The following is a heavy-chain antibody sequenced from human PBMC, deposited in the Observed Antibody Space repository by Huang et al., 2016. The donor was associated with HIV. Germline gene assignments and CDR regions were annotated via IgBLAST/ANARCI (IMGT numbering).Heavy chain of an antibody. D-gene: IGHD1-26*01. CDR3: ATLTGDFFAY. V-gene: IGHV3-9*01. CDR1: GFTFDKYA. CDR2: ISMKSGTT. Sequence: EIQLVESGGGVVQSGGSLRVSCAASGFTFDKYAMPWVLQLPGKGLEVVSAISMKSGTTIYADSVKGRFTISRDNTKNSLYLQMNNLKPEDTASYYCATLTGDFFAYWGQGTLVTVSS. J-gene: IGHJ4*02.